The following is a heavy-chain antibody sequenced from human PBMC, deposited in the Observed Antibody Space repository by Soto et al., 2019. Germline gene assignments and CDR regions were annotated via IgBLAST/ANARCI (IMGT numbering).Heavy chain of an antibody. V-gene: IGHV1-69*15. CDR3: AKYGGADGYFGNWLDP. Sequence: QVHLVQSGAEVKKPGSSVNVSCKASGGTFSNYAITWVRQAPGQGLEWVGRIIPIFGTTNVAQKFQGRDTITADESTTTAYLELRGLRSDETAIYYCAKYGGADGYFGNWLDPWGQGTLVTVSA. D-gene: IGHD5-12*01. CDR2: IIPIFGTT. J-gene: IGHJ5*02. CDR1: GGTFSNYA.